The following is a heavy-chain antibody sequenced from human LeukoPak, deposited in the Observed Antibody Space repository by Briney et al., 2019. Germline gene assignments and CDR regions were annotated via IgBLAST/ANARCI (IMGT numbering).Heavy chain of an antibody. CDR1: GGSISSGDYY. CDR2: IYYSGST. Sequence: SQTLSLTCTVSGGSISSGDYYWSWIRQPPGKGLEWIGYIYYSGSTYYNPSLKSRVTISVDTSKNQFSLKLSSVTAADAAVYYCARDLVGGYDSSYFDYWGQGTLGTVSS. J-gene: IGHJ4*02. CDR3: ARDLVGGYDSSYFDY. V-gene: IGHV4-30-4*01. D-gene: IGHD5-12*01.